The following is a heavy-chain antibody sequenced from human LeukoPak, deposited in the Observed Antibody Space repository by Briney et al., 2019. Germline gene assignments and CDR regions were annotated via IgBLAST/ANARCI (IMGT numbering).Heavy chain of an antibody. J-gene: IGHJ6*04. V-gene: IGHV3-73*01. CDR1: GFTFSGSA. D-gene: IGHD2-2*01. CDR2: IRSKANSYAT. CDR3: TRQVLQETDIVVVPASPTDV. Sequence: GGSLRLSCAASGFTFSGSAMHWVRQASGKGLEWVGRIRSKANSYATAYAASVKGRFTISRDDSKNTAYLQMNSLKTEDTAVYYCTRQVLQETDIVVVPASPTDVWGKGTTVTVSS.